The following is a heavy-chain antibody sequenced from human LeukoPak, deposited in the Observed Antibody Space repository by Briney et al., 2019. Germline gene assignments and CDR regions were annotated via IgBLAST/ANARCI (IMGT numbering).Heavy chain of an antibody. V-gene: IGHV4-38-2*01. CDR3: ARPRYCTRASCPDDAFDI. Sequence: SETLSLTCAVSGYSISSGYYWGWIRQPPGKGLEWIGSIHHSGTTSYNPSLQSRVTISVDTSKNQFSLKLSSVTAADTAVYYCARPRYCTRASCPDDAFDIWGQGTIVTVSS. J-gene: IGHJ3*02. CDR2: IHHSGTT. D-gene: IGHD2-2*01. CDR1: GYSISSGYY.